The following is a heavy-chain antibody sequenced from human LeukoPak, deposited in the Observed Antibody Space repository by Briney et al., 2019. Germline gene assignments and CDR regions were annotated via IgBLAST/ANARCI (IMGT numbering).Heavy chain of an antibody. V-gene: IGHV4-34*01. CDR2: INHSGST. CDR3: AVSKRRDGPIDY. J-gene: IGHJ4*02. D-gene: IGHD5-24*01. Sequence: SETLSLTCGVYGGSFSGYYWSWIRQPPGKVLEWMGEINHSGSTYYNPSLKSRVNISVDTSTNQLSLKLRSVTDADTAVYYCAVSKRRDGPIDYWGQGTVVTVSS. CDR1: GGSFSGYY.